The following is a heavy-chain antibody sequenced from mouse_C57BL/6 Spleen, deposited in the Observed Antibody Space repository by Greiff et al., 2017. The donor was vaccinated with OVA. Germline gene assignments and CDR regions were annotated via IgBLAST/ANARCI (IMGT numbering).Heavy chain of an antibody. CDR2: ISYDGSN. CDR1: GYSITSGYY. Sequence: EVQLQESGPGLVKPSQSLSLTCSVTGYSITSGYYWNWIRQFPGNKLEWMGYISYDGSNNYNPSLKNRISITRDTSKNQFFLKLNSVTTEDTATYYCARDRGSSYRWYVDVWGTGTTVTVSS. J-gene: IGHJ1*03. D-gene: IGHD1-1*01. CDR3: ARDRGSSYRWYVDV. V-gene: IGHV3-6*01.